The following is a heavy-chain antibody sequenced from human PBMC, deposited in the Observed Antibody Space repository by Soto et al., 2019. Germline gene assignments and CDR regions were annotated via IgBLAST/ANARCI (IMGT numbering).Heavy chain of an antibody. CDR2: INHSGST. D-gene: IGHD6-19*01. CDR3: ARAGKRISIAVAGVNWFDP. Sequence: SETPSLTCAVYGGSFSGYYWSWIRQPPGKGLEWIGEINHSGSTNYNPSLKSRVTISVDTSKNQFSLKLSSVTAADTAVYYCARAGKRISIAVAGVNWFDPWGQGALVTVSS. CDR1: GGSFSGYY. V-gene: IGHV4-34*01. J-gene: IGHJ5*02.